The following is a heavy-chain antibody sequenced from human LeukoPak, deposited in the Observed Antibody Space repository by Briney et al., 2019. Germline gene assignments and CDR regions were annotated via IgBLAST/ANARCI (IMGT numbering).Heavy chain of an antibody. CDR1: GYTFTSYD. V-gene: IGHV1-8*03. D-gene: IGHD3-3*01. J-gene: IGHJ5*02. Sequence: ASVKVSCKASGYTFTSYDINWVRQATGQGLEWMGWMNPNSGNTGYAQKFQGRVTITGNTSISTAYMELSSLRSEDTAVYYCARGSYYDFWSGYQNNWFDPWGQGTLVTVSS. CDR2: MNPNSGNT. CDR3: ARGSYYDFWSGYQNNWFDP.